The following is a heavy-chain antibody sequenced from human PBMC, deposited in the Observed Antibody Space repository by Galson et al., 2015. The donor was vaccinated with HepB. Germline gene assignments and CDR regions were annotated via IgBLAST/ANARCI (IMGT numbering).Heavy chain of an antibody. Sequence: SLRLSCAASGFTFSSYSMNWVRQAPGKGLEWVSYISSSSSTIYYADSVKGRFTISRDNAKNSLYLQMNSLRAEDTAVYYCASDARWGFLDYWGQGTLVTVSS. CDR3: ASDARWGFLDY. CDR1: GFTFSSYS. J-gene: IGHJ4*02. D-gene: IGHD3-3*01. CDR2: ISSSSSTI. V-gene: IGHV3-48*01.